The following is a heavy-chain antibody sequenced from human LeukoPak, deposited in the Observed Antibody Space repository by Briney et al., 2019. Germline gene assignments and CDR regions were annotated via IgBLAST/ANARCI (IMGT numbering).Heavy chain of an antibody. CDR2: INPDASII. J-gene: IGHJ5*02. Sequence: GSLRPSCAASGLSFSAYWMYWVRQAPGKGLEWVSSINPDASIINHADSVKGRFTLSRDNAKNTLYLHLNSLRAEDTAVYYCSRVAQSGPTGWFDPWGQGTLVTVSS. CDR1: GLSFSAYW. D-gene: IGHD1-1*01. V-gene: IGHV3-74*01. CDR3: SRVAQSGPTGWFDP.